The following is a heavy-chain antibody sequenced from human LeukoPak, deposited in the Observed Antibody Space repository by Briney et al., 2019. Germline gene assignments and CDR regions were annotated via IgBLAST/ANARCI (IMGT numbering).Heavy chain of an antibody. Sequence: ASVKVSCKTSGFNFITYGITWVRQAPAQGLEWMGWISAYNNYTNYAQKFQGRVTMTTDTSTKTAYMEMRGLIFDDTAVYYCARGDDSRGYYLDFWGQGTLVTVSS. CDR2: ISAYNNYT. D-gene: IGHD3-22*01. CDR3: ARGDDSRGYYLDF. V-gene: IGHV1-18*01. CDR1: GFNFITYG. J-gene: IGHJ4*02.